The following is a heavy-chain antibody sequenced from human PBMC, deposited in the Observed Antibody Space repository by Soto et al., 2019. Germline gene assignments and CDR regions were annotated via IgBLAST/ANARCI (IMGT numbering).Heavy chain of an antibody. V-gene: IGHV3-48*02. CDR2: MSGGSTNI. CDR3: AKGRYDFWSPYYFDS. D-gene: IGHD3-3*01. Sequence: PGGSLRLSCAVSGFTLRNYDMNWVRQAPGKGLEWVSKMSGGSTNIYYADSVRGRFTISRDNARNSLYLQMDSLRDEDTALYYCAKGRYDFWSPYYFDSWGQGTLVTVSS. CDR1: GFTLRNYD. J-gene: IGHJ4*02.